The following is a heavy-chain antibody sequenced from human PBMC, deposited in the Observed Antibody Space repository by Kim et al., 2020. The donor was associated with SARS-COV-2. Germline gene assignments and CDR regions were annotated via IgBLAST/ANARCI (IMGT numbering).Heavy chain of an antibody. CDR1: GFTFSSYS. D-gene: IGHD6-13*01. Sequence: GGSLRPSCAASGFTFSSYSMNWVRQAPGKGLEWVSSISSSSSYIYYADSVKGRFTISRDNAKNSLYLQMNSLRAEDTAVYYCARDPAAAAGTWGHWFDPWGQGTLVTVSS. CDR2: ISSSSSYI. V-gene: IGHV3-21*01. CDR3: ARDPAAAAGTWGHWFDP. J-gene: IGHJ5*02.